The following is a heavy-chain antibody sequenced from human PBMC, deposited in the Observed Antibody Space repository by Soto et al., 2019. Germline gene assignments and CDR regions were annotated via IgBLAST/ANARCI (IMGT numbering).Heavy chain of an antibody. J-gene: IGHJ4*02. V-gene: IGHV4-4*02. CDR3: ARGTTRIRGLFDY. CDR1: GGSIYTPNW. D-gene: IGHD1-1*01. CDR2: IYHSEST. Sequence: SETLSLTGAVSGGSIYTPNWWTWVRQTPGKGLQWIGEIYHSESTNYNPSLKSRVTISVDKSKTQFPLNLTSVDAADKAMYYCARGTTRIRGLFDYWGQGILVTVSS.